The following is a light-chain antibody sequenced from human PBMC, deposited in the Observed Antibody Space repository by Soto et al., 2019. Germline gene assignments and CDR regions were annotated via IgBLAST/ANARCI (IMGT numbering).Light chain of an antibody. CDR2: VNRDGSH. J-gene: IGLJ7*01. CDR3: QTWGAGIAV. Sequence: QSVLTQSPSASASLGASVKLTCTLSSGHSSYAIAWHQQQPEKGPRYLMKVNRDGSHNKGDGIPDRFSGSSSGAERYLTISSLQSEDESDYYCQTWGAGIAVFGGGTPLTVL. CDR1: SGHSSYA. V-gene: IGLV4-69*01.